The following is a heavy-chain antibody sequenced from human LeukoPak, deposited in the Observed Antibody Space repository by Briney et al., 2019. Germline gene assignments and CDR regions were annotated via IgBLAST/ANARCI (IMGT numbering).Heavy chain of an antibody. Sequence: ASVKVSFKASGGTFSSYAISWVRQAPGQGLEWMGGIIPIFGTANYAQKFQGRVTITADKSTSTAYMELSSLRSEDTAVYYCAATDYYGSGSYYIIPYYFDYWGQGTLVTVSS. CDR3: AATDYYGSGSYYIIPYYFDY. CDR1: GGTFSSYA. J-gene: IGHJ4*02. D-gene: IGHD3-10*01. V-gene: IGHV1-69*06. CDR2: IIPIFGTA.